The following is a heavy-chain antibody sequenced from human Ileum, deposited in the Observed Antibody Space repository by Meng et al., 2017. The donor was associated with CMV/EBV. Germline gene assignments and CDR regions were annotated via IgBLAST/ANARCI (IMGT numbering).Heavy chain of an antibody. V-gene: IGHV1-8*01. J-gene: IGHJ4*02. CDR1: GYTFTSYD. Sequence: ASVKVSCKASGYTFTSYDINWVRQATGQGLEWMGWMNPKSGNTGYAQKCQGRVTMTRNTSISTAYMELSSLRSEDTAVYYCARGSWYYDSSGYTYYFDYWGQGTLVTVSS. CDR3: ARGSWYYDSSGYTYYFDY. D-gene: IGHD3-22*01. CDR2: MNPKSGNT.